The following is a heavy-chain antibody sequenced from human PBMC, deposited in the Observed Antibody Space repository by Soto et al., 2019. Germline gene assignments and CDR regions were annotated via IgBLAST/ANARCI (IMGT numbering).Heavy chain of an antibody. V-gene: IGHV2-70*04. D-gene: IGHD6-13*01. CDR3: VRSIAAGGYYFAY. CDR1: GFSLSTSGMR. J-gene: IGHJ4*02. Sequence: SGPTLVNPTQTLTLTCTFSGFSLSTSGMRVSWIRQPPGKALEWLARIDCDDYKIYSTSLKTRLTISKDTSKNKVVLTMTNMDPVDTATYYCVRSIAAGGYYFAYWGQGTQVTVS. CDR2: IDCDDYK.